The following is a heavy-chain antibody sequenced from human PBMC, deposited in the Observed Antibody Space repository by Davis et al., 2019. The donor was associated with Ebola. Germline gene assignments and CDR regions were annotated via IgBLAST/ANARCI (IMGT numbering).Heavy chain of an antibody. Sequence: PGGSLRPSCAAFGFTFSSYWMSWVRQAPGKGLEWVANIKQDGSEKYYVDSVKGRFTISRDNAKNSLYLQMNSLRAEDTAVYYCAREGYPSDAFDIWGQGTMVTVSS. J-gene: IGHJ3*02. CDR1: GFTFSSYW. CDR2: IKQDGSEK. D-gene: IGHD1-1*01. V-gene: IGHV3-7*03. CDR3: AREGYPSDAFDI.